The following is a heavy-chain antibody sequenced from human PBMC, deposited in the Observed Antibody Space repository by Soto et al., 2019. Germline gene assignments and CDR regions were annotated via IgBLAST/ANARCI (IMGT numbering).Heavy chain of an antibody. CDR2: IYYSGST. CDR1: GGSISSSSYY. Sequence: SETLSLTCTVSGGSISSSSYYWGWIRQPPGKGLEWIGSIYYSGSTNYNPSLKSRVTISVDTSKNQFSLKLSSVTAADTAVYYCARHTSSVEMATIYEFDYWGQGTLVTVSS. V-gene: IGHV4-39*01. J-gene: IGHJ4*02. D-gene: IGHD5-12*01. CDR3: ARHTSSVEMATIYEFDY.